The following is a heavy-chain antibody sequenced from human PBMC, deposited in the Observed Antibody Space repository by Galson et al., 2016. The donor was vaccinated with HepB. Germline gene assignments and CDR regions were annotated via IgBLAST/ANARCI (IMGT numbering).Heavy chain of an antibody. J-gene: IGHJ1*01. Sequence: PALVKPTQTLALTSTFSGFSLNTTGTRVSWIRQPPGKALEWLARIGWDDDKFYTTSLKTRLTISKDSSKNRVVLTMTNMDPVDTATYYCARMNMLHQGFGATAEYFEHWGQGTLVTVSS. CDR1: GFSLNTTGTR. V-gene: IGHV2-70*04. CDR2: IGWDDDK. CDR3: ARMNMLHQGFGATAEYFEH. D-gene: IGHD2/OR15-2a*01.